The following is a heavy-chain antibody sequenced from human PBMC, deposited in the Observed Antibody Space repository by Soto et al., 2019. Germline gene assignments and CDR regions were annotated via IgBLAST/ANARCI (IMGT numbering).Heavy chain of an antibody. J-gene: IGHJ4*02. CDR1: GGSISPHY. Sequence: SETLSLTCTVSGGSISPHYWSWIRQAPGKGLEWIAYTYYSGSTNSNPSLESRVTISLDTSSNQFSLKLSSVTAADTAVYYCARGSYYSDSSGYFLDSWGQGTLGTVS. D-gene: IGHD3-22*01. CDR3: ARGSYYSDSSGYFLDS. V-gene: IGHV4-59*11. CDR2: TYYSGST.